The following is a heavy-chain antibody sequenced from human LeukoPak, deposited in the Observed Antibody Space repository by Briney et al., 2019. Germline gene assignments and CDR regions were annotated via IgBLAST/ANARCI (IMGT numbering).Heavy chain of an antibody. CDR3: ARLTTVTTNAFDI. J-gene: IGHJ3*02. CDR2: IIPILGIA. D-gene: IGHD4-17*01. Sequence: ASVKVSCKASGGTFSSYAISWVRQAPGQGLEWMGRIIPILGIANYAQKFQGRVTITADKSTSTAYMELSSLRSEDTAVYYCARLTTVTTNAFDIWGQGTMVTVSS. V-gene: IGHV1-69*04. CDR1: GGTFSSYA.